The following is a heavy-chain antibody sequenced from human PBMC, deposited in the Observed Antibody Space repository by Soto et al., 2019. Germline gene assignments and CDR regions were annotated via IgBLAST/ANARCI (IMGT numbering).Heavy chain of an antibody. D-gene: IGHD2-21*02. V-gene: IGHV1-69*01. CDR1: GGTFSSYA. CDR3: ARVHCGGDCSANYYYYYGMDV. Sequence: QVQLLQSGAEVKKPGSSVKVSCKASGGTFSSYAISWVRQAPGQGLEWMGGIIPISGTANYAQKFQGRVTITADESTSTAYMELSSLRSEDKAVYYCARVHCGGDCSANYYYYYGMDVWGQGNTVTVSS. CDR2: IIPISGTA. J-gene: IGHJ6*02.